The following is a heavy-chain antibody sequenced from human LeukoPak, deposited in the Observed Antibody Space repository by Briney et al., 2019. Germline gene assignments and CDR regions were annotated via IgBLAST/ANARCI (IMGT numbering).Heavy chain of an antibody. CDR3: ARGQEDDAFDI. Sequence: ASVKVSCKASGYTFTSYGISWVRQAPGQGLEWMGWISAYNGNTNYAQKFQGRVTITRNTSISTAYMELSSLRSEDTAVYYCARGQEDDAFDIWGQGTMVTVSS. J-gene: IGHJ3*02. CDR1: GYTFTSYG. V-gene: IGHV1-18*01. CDR2: ISAYNGNT.